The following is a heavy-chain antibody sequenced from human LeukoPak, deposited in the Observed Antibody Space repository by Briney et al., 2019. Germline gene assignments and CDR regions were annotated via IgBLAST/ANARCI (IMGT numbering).Heavy chain of an antibody. V-gene: IGHV4-31*03. D-gene: IGHD5-24*01. Sequence: SQTLSLTCTVSGGSITSGGYYWSWTRQHPGKGLEWIGYIYYSGSTWYNPSLKSRVTISVDTSKNEFYLKLNSVTAADTAVYYCARDAPKGGRQSPSHFDYWGQGALVTVSS. CDR1: GGSITSGGYY. CDR3: ARDAPKGGRQSPSHFDY. J-gene: IGHJ4*02. CDR2: IYYSGST.